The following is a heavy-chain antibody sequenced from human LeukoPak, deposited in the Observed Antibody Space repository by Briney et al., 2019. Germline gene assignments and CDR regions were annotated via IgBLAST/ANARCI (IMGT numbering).Heavy chain of an antibody. D-gene: IGHD3-3*01. J-gene: IGHJ4*02. V-gene: IGHV4-34*01. Sequence: PSETLSLTCAVYGGSFSGYYWSWIRQPPGKGLEWIGEINHSGSTNYNPSLKSRVTISVDTSKNQFSLKLSSVTAADTAVYYCARGLGDDFWSGYYPHYFDYWGQGTLVTVSS. CDR3: ARGLGDDFWSGYYPHYFDY. CDR2: INHSGST. CDR1: GGSFSGYY.